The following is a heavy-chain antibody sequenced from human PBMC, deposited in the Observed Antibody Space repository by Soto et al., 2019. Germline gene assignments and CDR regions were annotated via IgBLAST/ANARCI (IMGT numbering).Heavy chain of an antibody. Sequence: QVQLVQSGAEVKKPGSSVKVSCKASGGTFSSYTISWVRQAPGQGLEWMGRIIPILGIANYAQKFQGRVTITADKSTSTAYMELSSLRSEDTAVYYCAREGEYSGYDYWGQGTLVSVSS. V-gene: IGHV1-69*08. CDR3: AREGEYSGYDY. J-gene: IGHJ4*02. CDR2: IIPILGIA. CDR1: GGTFSSYT. D-gene: IGHD5-12*01.